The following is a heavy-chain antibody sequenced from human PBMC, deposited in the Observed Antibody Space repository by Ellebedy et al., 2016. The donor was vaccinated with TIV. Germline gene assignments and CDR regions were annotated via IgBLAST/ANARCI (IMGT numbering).Heavy chain of an antibody. J-gene: IGHJ4*02. Sequence: SETLSLXXTVSGGYLRTYYWSWIRQSPGKGLEWIGYIYYSGSTDYNPSLKSRVTISVDTSKNQFSLNLTSVTAADTALYYCARDSSNGYYYFDYWGQGTLVTVSS. V-gene: IGHV4-59*01. CDR1: GGYLRTYY. CDR3: ARDSSNGYYYFDY. D-gene: IGHD5-24*01. CDR2: IYYSGST.